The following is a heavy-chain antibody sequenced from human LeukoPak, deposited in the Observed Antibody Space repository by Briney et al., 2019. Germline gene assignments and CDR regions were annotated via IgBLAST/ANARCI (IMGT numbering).Heavy chain of an antibody. CDR2: IYYSGIT. V-gene: IGHV4-30-4*01. Sequence: SETLSLTCTVSGGSIISGDHYWSWIRQTPGKGLEWIGYIYYSGITHYNPSLKSRVTISVETSKNQFSLKLSSVTAADTAVYYCARDLGPQGQNWFDPWGQGTLVTVSS. J-gene: IGHJ5*02. D-gene: IGHD7-27*01. CDR3: ARDLGPQGQNWFDP. CDR1: GGSIISGDHY.